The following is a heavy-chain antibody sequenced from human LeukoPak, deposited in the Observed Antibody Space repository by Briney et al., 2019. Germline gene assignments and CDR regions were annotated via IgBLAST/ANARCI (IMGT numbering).Heavy chain of an antibody. V-gene: IGHV3-7*01. CDR2: IKQDGSEK. CDR1: GFTFSSYA. CDR3: ARVRWELPPYDGFDI. J-gene: IGHJ3*02. D-gene: IGHD1-26*01. Sequence: GGSLRLSCAASGFTFSSYAMSWVRQAPGKGLEWVANIKQDGSEKYYVDSVKGRFTISRDNAKNSLYLQMNSLRAEDSAVYYCARVRWELPPYDGFDIWGQGTMVTVSS.